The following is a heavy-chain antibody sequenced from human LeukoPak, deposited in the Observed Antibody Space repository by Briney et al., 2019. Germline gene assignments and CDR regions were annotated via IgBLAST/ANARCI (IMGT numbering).Heavy chain of an antibody. V-gene: IGHV4-31*03. CDR3: ARGLSRSSSWYPNWFDP. CDR2: IYYSGST. CDR1: GGSISSGGYY. D-gene: IGHD6-13*01. Sequence: SETLSLTRTVSGGSISSGGYYWSWIRQHPGKGLEWIGYIYYSGSTYYNPSLKSRVTISVDTSKNQFSLKLSSVTAADTAVYYCARGLSRSSSWYPNWFDPWGQGTLVTVSS. J-gene: IGHJ5*02.